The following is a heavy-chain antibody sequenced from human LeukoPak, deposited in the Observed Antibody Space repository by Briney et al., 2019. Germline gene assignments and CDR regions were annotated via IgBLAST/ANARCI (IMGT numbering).Heavy chain of an antibody. Sequence: KTSETLSLTCTVSGASMSSHYWVWIRQPPGKGLEWIGYIYSSGSADYNPSLKSRVTISVDTSKNHFSLKLNSVTAADTAVYYCAGCNYNLLTGYDYWGQGILVTVSS. CDR1: GASMSSHY. CDR3: AGCNYNLLTGYDY. V-gene: IGHV4-59*11. D-gene: IGHD3-9*01. J-gene: IGHJ4*02. CDR2: IYSSGSA.